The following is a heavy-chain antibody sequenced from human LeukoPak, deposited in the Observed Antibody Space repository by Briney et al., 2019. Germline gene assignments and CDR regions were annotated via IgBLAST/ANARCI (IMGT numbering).Heavy chain of an antibody. CDR3: ASSYFYDGNRYFDY. V-gene: IGHV4-59*08. J-gene: IGHJ4*02. CDR1: GGSITSYY. D-gene: IGHD3-22*01. CDR2: IYYTGST. Sequence: SETLSLTCTVSGGSITSYYWNWIQQSPGKGLGWIGYIYYTGSTNSNPSLKSRVTISVDTSKNQFFLRLSSVTAADTAMYYCASSYFYDGNRYFDYWGRGTLVTVSS.